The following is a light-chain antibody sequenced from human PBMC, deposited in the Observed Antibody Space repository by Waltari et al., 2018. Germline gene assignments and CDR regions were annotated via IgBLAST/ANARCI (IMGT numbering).Light chain of an antibody. V-gene: IGLV2-14*01. Sequence: QSALTQPASVSGSPGQSITISCTGSSTALCAYNFVSWYQQHPGQVPKPILYDVGNRPSGISHRFSASKSGNTASLTISGLQEEDEGEYYCSSYTTSTTLLFGTGTRLTVL. J-gene: IGLJ1*01. CDR1: STALCAYNF. CDR2: DVG. CDR3: SSYTTSTTLL.